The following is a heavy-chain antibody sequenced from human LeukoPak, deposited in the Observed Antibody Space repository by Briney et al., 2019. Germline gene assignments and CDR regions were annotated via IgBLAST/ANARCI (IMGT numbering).Heavy chain of an antibody. V-gene: IGHV3-7*01. CDR2: IKEDGSEK. D-gene: IGHD3-10*01. Sequence: GGSLRLSCAASGITFSNSWMCWVRQAPGKGLEWVANIKEDGSEKYYVNSVKGRFTISRDNAKNSLYLQMNSLRAEDTAVYYCARGGGPGSYYKRELDYWGQGTLVTVSS. CDR1: GITFSNSW. CDR3: ARGGGPGSYYKRELDY. J-gene: IGHJ4*02.